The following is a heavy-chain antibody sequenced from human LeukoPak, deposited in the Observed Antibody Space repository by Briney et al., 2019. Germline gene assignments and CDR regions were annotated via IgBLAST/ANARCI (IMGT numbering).Heavy chain of an antibody. CDR1: GGSFSGYY. CDR3: ARWDYYDTNEFDY. J-gene: IGHJ4*02. D-gene: IGHD3-22*01. CDR2: IYYSGST. Sequence: SETLSLTCAVYGGSFSGYYWSWIRQPPGKGLEWIGYIYYSGSTYYNPSLKSRVTISVDTSKNQFSLKLSSVTAADTAVYYCARWDYYDTNEFDYWGQGTLVTVSS. V-gene: IGHV4-59*08.